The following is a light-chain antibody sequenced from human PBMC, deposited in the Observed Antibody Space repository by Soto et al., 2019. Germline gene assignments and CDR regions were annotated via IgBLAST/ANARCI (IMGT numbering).Light chain of an antibody. Sequence: QSVLTQPPSASGIPGQRVTISCSGSSSNIGSSTVNWYQQLPGTAPKLLIYGNDQRPSGVPDRFSGSKSGTSASLAFSGLQSEDEADYYCSSYRRNRDVLFGGGTKLTVL. CDR2: GND. CDR1: SSNIGSST. V-gene: IGLV1-44*01. J-gene: IGLJ2*01. CDR3: SSYRRNRDVL.